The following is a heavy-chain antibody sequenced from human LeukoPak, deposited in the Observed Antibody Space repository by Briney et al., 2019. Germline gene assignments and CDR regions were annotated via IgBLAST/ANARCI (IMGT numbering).Heavy chain of an antibody. CDR1: GFTFSSYA. CDR2: ISSSSSYT. J-gene: IGHJ3*02. D-gene: IGHD3-10*01. V-gene: IGHV3-21*05. CDR3: ARDPLWFGELGAFDI. Sequence: GGSLRLSCAASGFTFSSYAMSWVRQAPGKGLEWVSYISSSSSYTNYADSVKGRFTISRDNAKNSLYLQMNSLRAEDTAVYYCARDPLWFGELGAFDIWGQGTMVTVSS.